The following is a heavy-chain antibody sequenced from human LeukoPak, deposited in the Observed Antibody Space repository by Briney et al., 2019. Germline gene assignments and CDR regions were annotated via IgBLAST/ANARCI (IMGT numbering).Heavy chain of an antibody. V-gene: IGHV4-34*01. CDR2: IYYSGST. CDR3: ARVTGYVIEDYFDY. CDR1: GGSFSGYY. Sequence: PSETLSLTCAVYGGSFSGYYWSWIRQPPGKGLEWIGSIYYSGSTYYNPSLKSRVTISVDTSKNQFSLKLSSVTAADTAVYYCARVTGYVIEDYFDYWGQGTLVTVSS. D-gene: IGHD3-22*01. J-gene: IGHJ4*02.